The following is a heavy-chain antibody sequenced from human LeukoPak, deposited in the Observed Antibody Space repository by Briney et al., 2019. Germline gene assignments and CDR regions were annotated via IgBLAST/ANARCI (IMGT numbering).Heavy chain of an antibody. D-gene: IGHD3-10*01. Sequence: PSETLSLTCTVSGGSISSYYWSWIRQPAGKGLEWIGRIYTSGSTNYNPSLKSRVTISVDTSKNQFSLRLSSVTAADTAVYYCARDGNPGSGSYVPTYVFDYWGQGTLVTVSS. CDR1: GGSISSYY. V-gene: IGHV4-4*07. CDR2: IYTSGST. CDR3: ARDGNPGSGSYVPTYVFDY. J-gene: IGHJ4*02.